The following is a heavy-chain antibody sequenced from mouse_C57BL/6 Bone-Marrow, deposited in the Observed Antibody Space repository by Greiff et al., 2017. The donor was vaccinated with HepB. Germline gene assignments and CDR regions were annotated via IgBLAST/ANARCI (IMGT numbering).Heavy chain of an antibody. J-gene: IGHJ3*01. V-gene: IGHV5-6*02. CDR3: ARRDYYGAWFAY. CDR2: ISSGGSYT. Sequence: DVKLVESGGDLVKPGGSLKLSCAASGFTFSSYGMSWVRQTPDKRLEWVATISSGGSYTYYPDSVKGRFTISRYNAKNTLYLQMSSLKSEDTAMYYCARRDYYGAWFAYWGQGTLVTVSA. D-gene: IGHD1-1*01. CDR1: GFTFSSYG.